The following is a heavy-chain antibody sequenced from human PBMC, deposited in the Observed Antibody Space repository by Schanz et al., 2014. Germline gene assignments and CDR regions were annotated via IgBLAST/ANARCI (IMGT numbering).Heavy chain of an antibody. J-gene: IGHJ3*02. CDR2: INRSGNS. Sequence: QVQLQQWGVGLLKPSATLSPTCDVYGGSFSGYFWSWIRQPLGKGLEWIGEINRSGNSYYNPSHKRRVAISVDTSKNQFSLKLPSVTAADTDVYYCATNMVQGTSSDAIDIWGQGTMVTVSS. CDR1: GGSFSGYF. D-gene: IGHD3-10*01. CDR3: ATNMVQGTSSDAIDI. V-gene: IGHV4-34*02.